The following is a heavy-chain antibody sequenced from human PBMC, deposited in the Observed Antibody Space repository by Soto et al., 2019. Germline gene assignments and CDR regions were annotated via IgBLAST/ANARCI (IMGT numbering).Heavy chain of an antibody. Sequence: SETLSLTCTVSGGSISSGGYYWSWIRQHPGKGLEWIGYIYYSGSTYYNPSLKSRVTISVDTSKNQFSLKLSSVTAADTAVYYCARGSGYCSSTSCSNGPGCFDPWGQGTLVTVSS. V-gene: IGHV4-31*03. D-gene: IGHD2-2*01. J-gene: IGHJ5*02. CDR1: GGSISSGGYY. CDR3: ARGSGYCSSTSCSNGPGCFDP. CDR2: IYYSGST.